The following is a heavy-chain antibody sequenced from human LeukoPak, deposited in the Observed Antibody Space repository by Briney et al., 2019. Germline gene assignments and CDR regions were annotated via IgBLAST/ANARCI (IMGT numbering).Heavy chain of an antibody. V-gene: IGHV4-59*01. CDR1: GGSISNYY. D-gene: IGHD3-22*01. Sequence: SETLSLTCTVSGGSISNYYWNWIRQPPGKGLEWIGYIYYSGTTNYNPSLKSRVSMSVDTSKNQFSLKLSSVTAADTAVYYCARQGYYDSSGYYRRRGYYYYYMDVWGKGTTVTISS. CDR2: IYYSGTT. CDR3: ARQGYYDSSGYYRRRGYYYYYMDV. J-gene: IGHJ6*03.